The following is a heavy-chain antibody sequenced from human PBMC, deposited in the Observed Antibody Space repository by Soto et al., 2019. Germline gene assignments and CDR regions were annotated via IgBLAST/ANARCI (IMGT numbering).Heavy chain of an antibody. J-gene: IGHJ4*02. Sequence: PSETLSLTCTVSGGSISSGGYYWSWIRQHPGKGLEWIGYIFDSGSTDYNPSLKSRVTISVDTSKNQFSLSLISVTAADTAVYYCARGPRGFNSYWGQGTLVTVSS. CDR3: ARGPRGFNSY. D-gene: IGHD5-12*01. CDR2: IFDSGST. CDR1: GGSISSGGYY. V-gene: IGHV4-61*08.